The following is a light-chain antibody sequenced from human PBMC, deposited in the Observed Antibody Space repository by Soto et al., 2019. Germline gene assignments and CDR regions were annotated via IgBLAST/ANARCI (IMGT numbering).Light chain of an antibody. CDR3: QEYNTWPWT. Sequence: DIVLTQSPAALSLSPGERATLSCRASQSVNNNLAWYQQKLGQAPRVLIYGASTRATGIPARFTGSGSGTEFILTITSLQSEDSAVYYCQEYNTWPWTFGQGTKVAIK. V-gene: IGKV3-15*01. J-gene: IGKJ1*01. CDR2: GAS. CDR1: QSVNNN.